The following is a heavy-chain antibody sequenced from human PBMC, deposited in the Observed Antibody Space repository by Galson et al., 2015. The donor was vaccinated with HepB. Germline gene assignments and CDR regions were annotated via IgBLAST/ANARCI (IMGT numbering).Heavy chain of an antibody. CDR1: GFTFSSYA. D-gene: IGHD1-26*01. Sequence: SLRLSCAASGFTFSSYAMSWVRQAPGKGLEWVAAVSGHGTTTYYADSVKGRFTISRDSSKNTVYLQMNSLRAEDTAVYYCARGSSRWEHPGGWFDPWGQGTLVTVSS. CDR2: VSGHGTTT. V-gene: IGHV3-23*01. CDR3: ARGSSRWEHPGGWFDP. J-gene: IGHJ5*02.